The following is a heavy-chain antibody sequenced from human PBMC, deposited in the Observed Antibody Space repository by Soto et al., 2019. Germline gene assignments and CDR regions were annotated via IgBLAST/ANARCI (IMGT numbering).Heavy chain of an antibody. V-gene: IGHV3-21*01. CDR3: ARDVLYYYDSSGYSDY. Sequence: EVQLVESGGGLVKPGGSLRLSCAASGFTFSSYSMNWVRQAPGKGLEWVSSISSSSSYIYYADSVKGRFTISRDNAKNSLYLQLNSLRAEDTAVYYCARDVLYYYDSSGYSDYWGQGTLVTVSS. J-gene: IGHJ4*02. D-gene: IGHD3-22*01. CDR1: GFTFSSYS. CDR2: ISSSSSYI.